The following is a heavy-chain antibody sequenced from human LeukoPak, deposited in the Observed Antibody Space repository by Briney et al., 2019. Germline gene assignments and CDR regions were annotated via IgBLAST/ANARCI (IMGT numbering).Heavy chain of an antibody. CDR3: ARGPMVRTNLFDY. CDR1: KFTFSSYS. V-gene: IGHV3-21*01. CDR2: ISSSSSYI. Sequence: GGSLRLSCAASKFTFSSYSMNWVRQAPGKGLEWVSSISSSSSYIYYADSVKGRFTISRDNAKNTLYLQMNSLRAEDTAVYYCARGPMVRTNLFDYWGQGTLVTVSS. J-gene: IGHJ4*02. D-gene: IGHD3-10*01.